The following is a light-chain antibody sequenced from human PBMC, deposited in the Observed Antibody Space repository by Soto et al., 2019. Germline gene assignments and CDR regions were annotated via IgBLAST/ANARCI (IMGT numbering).Light chain of an antibody. J-gene: IGKJ2*01. V-gene: IGKV2-28*01. CDR3: MQALQTPEYT. CDR2: LGS. Sequence: DIVMTQSPLSLPVTPGEPASISCRSSQSLLHSNGYKYLDWYLQKPGQSPQLLIYLGSNRASGGHDRFSGSGSGTDFTLKISRVEAEDVGVYYCMQALQTPEYTFGQGTKLEIK. CDR1: QSLLHSNGYKY.